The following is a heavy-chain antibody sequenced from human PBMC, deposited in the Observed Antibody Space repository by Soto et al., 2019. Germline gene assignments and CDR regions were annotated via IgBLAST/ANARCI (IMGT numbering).Heavy chain of an antibody. Sequence: GGSLRLSCAASGFTVSSNYMSWVRQAPGKGLEWVSVIYSGGSTYYADSVKGRFTISRHNSKNTLYLQMNSLRAEDTAVYYCARVALGYCSGGSCYSDYWGQGTLVTVSS. V-gene: IGHV3-53*04. CDR1: GFTVSSNY. CDR2: IYSGGST. CDR3: ARVALGYCSGGSCYSDY. J-gene: IGHJ4*02. D-gene: IGHD2-15*01.